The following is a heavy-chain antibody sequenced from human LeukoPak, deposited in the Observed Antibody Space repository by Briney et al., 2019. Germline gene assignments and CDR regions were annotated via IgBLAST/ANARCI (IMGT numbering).Heavy chain of an antibody. J-gene: IGHJ2*01. Sequence: PSETLSLTCTVSGGSISSYYWSWIRQPAGKGLEWIGRIYHNGGTNDNPSLKSRVTMSVDTSKNQFSLRLRSVTAADTAVYYCARGVKYYDILTGYYWYFDLWGRGTLVTVSS. D-gene: IGHD3-9*01. V-gene: IGHV4-4*07. CDR1: GGSISSYY. CDR3: ARGVKYYDILTGYYWYFDL. CDR2: IYHNGGT.